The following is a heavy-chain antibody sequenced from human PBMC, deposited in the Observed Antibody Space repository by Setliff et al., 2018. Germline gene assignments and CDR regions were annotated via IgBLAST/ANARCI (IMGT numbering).Heavy chain of an antibody. Sequence: ASVKVSCKASGYTSTNYGISWVRQAPGQGLEWMGWISASNGNTNSAQKLQGRVTMTTDTSTSTAYMELRSLRSDDTAVYYCARDSPTVVTHIRAFDIWGQGTMVTVSS. V-gene: IGHV1-18*01. CDR1: GYTSTNYG. D-gene: IGHD4-17*01. CDR3: ARDSPTVVTHIRAFDI. J-gene: IGHJ3*02. CDR2: ISASNGNT.